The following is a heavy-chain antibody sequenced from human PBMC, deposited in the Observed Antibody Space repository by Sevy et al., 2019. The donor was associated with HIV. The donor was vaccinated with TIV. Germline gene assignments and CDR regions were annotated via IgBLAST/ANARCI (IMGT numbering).Heavy chain of an antibody. CDR3: ARGDYYESSGNYIDAFDI. D-gene: IGHD3-22*01. J-gene: IGHJ3*02. CDR1: GFTFNKYW. V-gene: IGHV3-7*01. Sequence: GGSLRLSCAASGFTFNKYWMSWVRQAPGKGLEWVANIKEDGSEKHYVDSVKGRFTMSRDNVKNSLYLQMNSLRVEDTAVYYCARGDYYESSGNYIDAFDIWGQGTMVTVS. CDR2: IKEDGSEK.